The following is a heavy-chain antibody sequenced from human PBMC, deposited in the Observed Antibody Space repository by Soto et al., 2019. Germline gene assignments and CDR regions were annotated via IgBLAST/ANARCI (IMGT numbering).Heavy chain of an antibody. Sequence: QVQLVQSGAEVKKPGASVKVSCKASGYTFTSYGVSWVRQAPGQGREWMGWISGDNGNTNYAQKLQGRVTMTTETSTSTAYMELRSLRSDDTAVYYCARAGKYYYGSGSPYYYGMDVWGQGITVTVSS. V-gene: IGHV1-18*04. J-gene: IGHJ6*02. D-gene: IGHD3-10*01. CDR1: GYTFTSYG. CDR2: ISGDNGNT. CDR3: ARAGKYYYGSGSPYYYGMDV.